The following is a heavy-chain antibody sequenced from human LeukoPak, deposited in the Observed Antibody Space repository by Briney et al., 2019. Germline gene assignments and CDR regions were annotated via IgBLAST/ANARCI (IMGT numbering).Heavy chain of an antibody. V-gene: IGHV1-69*13. CDR3: ARDGPAAAHDY. J-gene: IGHJ4*02. CDR1: GYTFTSYG. D-gene: IGHD6-13*01. Sequence: SVKVSCKASGYTFTSYGISWVRQAPGQGLEWMGGIIPIFGTANYAQKFQGRVTITADESTSTAYMELSSLRSEDTAVYYCARDGPAAAHDYWGQGTLVTVSS. CDR2: IIPIFGTA.